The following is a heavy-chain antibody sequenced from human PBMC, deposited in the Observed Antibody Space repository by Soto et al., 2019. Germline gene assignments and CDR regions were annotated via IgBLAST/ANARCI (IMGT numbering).Heavy chain of an antibody. D-gene: IGHD4-17*01. CDR2: ISGSGGST. J-gene: IGHJ5*02. Sequence: VGSLRLSCAASGFTFSSYAMSWVRQAPGKGLEWVSAISGSGGSTYYADSVKGRFTISRDNSKNTLYLQMNSLRAEDTAVYYCAKDSRNNDYGDYESWGQGTLVTVSS. CDR1: GFTFSSYA. CDR3: AKDSRNNDYGDYES. V-gene: IGHV3-23*01.